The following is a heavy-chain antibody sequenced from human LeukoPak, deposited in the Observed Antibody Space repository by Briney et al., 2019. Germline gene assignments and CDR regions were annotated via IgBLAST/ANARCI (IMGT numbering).Heavy chain of an antibody. CDR2: IYYSGGT. Sequence: SQTLSLTCTVSGGSISSYYWGWIRQPPGKGLEWVGYIYYSGGTNYNPPPKSRVTISVDTSKNQFSLRMTSVSAADTALYISARGESYYDFWSGYYDYYYYMDVWGKGTTVTVSS. CDR3: ARGESYYDFWSGYYDYYYYMDV. D-gene: IGHD3-3*01. CDR1: GGSISSYY. V-gene: IGHV4-59*01. J-gene: IGHJ6*03.